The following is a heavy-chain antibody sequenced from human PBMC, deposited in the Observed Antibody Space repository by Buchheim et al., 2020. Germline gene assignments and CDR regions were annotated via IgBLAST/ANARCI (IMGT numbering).Heavy chain of an antibody. J-gene: IGHJ6*03. CDR2: IYYSGST. Sequence: QLQLQESGPGLVKPSETLSLTCTVSGGSISSSSYYWGWIRQPPGKGLEWIGSIYYSGSTYYNTFLKSRVIISVDTSKNQFSLKLSSVTAADTAVYYCARHPSFSNYDFWSGYEPYYYYYYYMDVWGKGTT. CDR3: ARHPSFSNYDFWSGYEPYYYYYYYMDV. CDR1: GGSISSSSYY. V-gene: IGHV4-39*01. D-gene: IGHD3-3*01.